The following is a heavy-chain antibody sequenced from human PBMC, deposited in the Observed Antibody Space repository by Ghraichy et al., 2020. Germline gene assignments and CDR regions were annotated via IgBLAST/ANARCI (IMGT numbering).Heavy chain of an antibody. V-gene: IGHV4-34*01. CDR3: ARGLYCCDAFDI. J-gene: IGHJ3*02. D-gene: IGHD2-21*02. CDR1: GGSFSGYY. Sequence: SETLSLTCAVYGGSFSGYYWSWIRQPPGKGLEWIGEINHSGSTNYNPSLKSRVTISVDTSKNQFSLKLSSVTAADTAVYYCARGLYCCDAFDIWGQGTMVTVSS. CDR2: INHSGST.